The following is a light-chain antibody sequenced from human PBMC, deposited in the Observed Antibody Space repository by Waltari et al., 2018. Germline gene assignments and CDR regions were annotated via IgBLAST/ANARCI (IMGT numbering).Light chain of an antibody. Sequence: QSALTQPASVSGSPGQSITISCTRPTSDIGNYNSVSWYQQHPGKAPRLLISALYNRPSGISRRFSGSKSGNTASLTISGLQAEDEAVYHCSAYTTSGTYVAFGGGTRVTV. CDR1: TSDIGNYNS. J-gene: IGLJ2*01. CDR3: SAYTTSGTYVA. CDR2: ALY. V-gene: IGLV2-14*03.